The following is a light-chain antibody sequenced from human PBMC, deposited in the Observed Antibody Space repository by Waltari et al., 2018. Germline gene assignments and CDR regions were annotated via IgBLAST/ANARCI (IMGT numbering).Light chain of an antibody. Sequence: HSVLTQPASVSGSPGQSITISCTGTSSDVGSYNLVSWYQQHPDKAPKRMMSEDSNRPSGVSNRFSGSKSGNTASLTIAGLHAEDEADYYCCSYAGSSTLVFGGGTKLTVL. CDR2: EDS. CDR3: CSYAGSSTLV. V-gene: IGLV2-23*01. J-gene: IGLJ3*02. CDR1: SSDVGSYNL.